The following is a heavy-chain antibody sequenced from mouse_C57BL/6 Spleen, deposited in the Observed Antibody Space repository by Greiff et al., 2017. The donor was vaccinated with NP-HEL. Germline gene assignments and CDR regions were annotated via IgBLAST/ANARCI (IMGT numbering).Heavy chain of an antibody. J-gene: IGHJ1*03. CDR3: ARTPFYYGYDEDWYFDV. CDR2: INPNNGGT. CDR1: GYTFTDYN. D-gene: IGHD2-2*01. Sequence: VQLKQSGPELVKPGASVKIPCKASGYTFTDYNMDWVKQSHGKSLEWIGDINPNNGGTIYNQKFKGKATLTVDKSSSTAYMELRSLTSEDTAVYYCARTPFYYGYDEDWYFDVWGTGTTVTVSS. V-gene: IGHV1-18*01.